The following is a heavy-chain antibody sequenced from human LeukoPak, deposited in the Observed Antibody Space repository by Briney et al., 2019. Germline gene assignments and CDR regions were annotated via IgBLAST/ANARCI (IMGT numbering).Heavy chain of an antibody. CDR3: ARTTEGGYTYDYFYYYYMDV. CDR2: IYYSGST. D-gene: IGHD5-18*01. Sequence: SETLSLTCTVSGDSVSGYYWSWIRQPAGKGLEWIGYIYYSGSTNYNPSLKSRVTISVDTSKNQFSLKLSSVTAADTAVYYCARTTEGGYTYDYFYYYYMDVWGKGTTVTISS. J-gene: IGHJ6*03. V-gene: IGHV4-59*02. CDR1: GDSVSGYY.